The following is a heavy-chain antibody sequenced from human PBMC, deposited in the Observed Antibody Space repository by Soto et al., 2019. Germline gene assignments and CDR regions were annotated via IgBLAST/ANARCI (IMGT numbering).Heavy chain of an antibody. J-gene: IGHJ4*02. D-gene: IGHD6-19*01. CDR2: ISSSSTYT. Sequence: QVPLVESGGGLVKPGGSLRLSCAASGFTFSDYYMSWIRQAPGKGLEWISYISSSSTYTNYADSVKGRFTISRDNAQNSLYLQMNSLRAEDTAVYYCARTLAVAAPFDYWGQGTLVTVSS. CDR3: ARTLAVAAPFDY. CDR1: GFTFSDYY. V-gene: IGHV3-11*05.